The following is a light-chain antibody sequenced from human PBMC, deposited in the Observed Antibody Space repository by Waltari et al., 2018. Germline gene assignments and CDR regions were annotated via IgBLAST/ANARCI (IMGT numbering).Light chain of an antibody. CDR1: QSVSSN. CDR3: QQYNNWLTWT. V-gene: IGKV3-15*01. J-gene: IGKJ1*01. CDR2: DAS. Sequence: EIVMPHPPATLSVFPGERATLACSATQSVSSNLAWYQQKPGQAPRLLTYDASTRATGIPARFSGSGSGTECTLTISSMQSEGFAVYYGQQYNNWLTWTFGQGTKVEIK.